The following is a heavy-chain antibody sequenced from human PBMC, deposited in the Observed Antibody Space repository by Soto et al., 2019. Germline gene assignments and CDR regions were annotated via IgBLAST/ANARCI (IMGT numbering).Heavy chain of an antibody. J-gene: IGHJ6*03. CDR2: IYPGDSDT. Sequence: PGEPLKISWRGSGCRFISYWIGWVRQMPGKGLEWMGIIYPGDSDTRYSPSFQGQVTISADKSISTAYLQWSSLKASDTAMYYCARGHYCSGGSCYLYYYMEVWGKGTTVTVSS. CDR3: ARGHYCSGGSCYLYYYMEV. V-gene: IGHV5-51*03. CDR1: GCRFISYW. D-gene: IGHD2-15*01.